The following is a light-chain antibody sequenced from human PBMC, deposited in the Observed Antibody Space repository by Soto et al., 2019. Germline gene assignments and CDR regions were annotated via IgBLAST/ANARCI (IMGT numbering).Light chain of an antibody. CDR2: CNN. CDR1: SSNIGSNY. CDR3: AAWDDSLSGHYV. V-gene: IGLV1-47*02. J-gene: IGLJ1*01. Sequence: QSVLTQPPSASGTPGQRVTISCSGSSSNIGSNYVYWYQHLPGTAPKLLIYCNNQRPSGVPDRFSGSKSGTSASLAISGLRSEDEADYYSAAWDDSLSGHYVFGTGTKVTVL.